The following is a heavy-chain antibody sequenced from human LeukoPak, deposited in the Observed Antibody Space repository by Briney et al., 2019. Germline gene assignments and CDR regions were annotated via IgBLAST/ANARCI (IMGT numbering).Heavy chain of an antibody. V-gene: IGHV1-69*01. CDR1: GGTFSSYA. CDR2: IIPIFGTA. Sequence: SVKVSCKASGGTFSSYAISWVRQAPGQGLEWMGGIIPIFGTANYAQKFQGRVTITADESTSTAYMELSSLRSEDTAVYYCASRPNYYYGMDVWGQGTTVTVSS. CDR3: ASRPNYYYGMDV. J-gene: IGHJ6*02.